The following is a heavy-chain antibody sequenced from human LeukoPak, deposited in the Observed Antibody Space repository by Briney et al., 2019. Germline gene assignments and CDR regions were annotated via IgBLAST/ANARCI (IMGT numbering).Heavy chain of an antibody. J-gene: IGHJ4*02. CDR3: ARGGPSRPLAR. CDR1: GFAFSSYE. CDR2: ITSSGGTV. V-gene: IGHV3-48*03. D-gene: IGHD3-3*02. Sequence: GGSLRLSCAASGFAFSSYEMNRVRQAPGKGLEWVSYITSSGGTVYYADSVKGRFTISRDNAKNSLYLQMNSLRAEDTAVYYCARGGPSRPLARWGQGTLVTVSS.